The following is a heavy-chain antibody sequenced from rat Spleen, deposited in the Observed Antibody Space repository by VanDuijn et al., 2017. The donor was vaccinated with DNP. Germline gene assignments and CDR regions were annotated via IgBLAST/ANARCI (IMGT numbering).Heavy chain of an antibody. J-gene: IGHJ1*01. CDR2: IWAGGST. Sequence: QVQLEESGPGLVQPSETLSLTCTVSGFSLTANGVGWVRQPLGKGLVWMGTIWAGGSTNYNSAVQSRLSITRDTSKSQVFLKMNSLQPEDTGTYHAARHRPRGVWGNFDFWGPGTMVTVSS. V-gene: IGHV2-72*01. D-gene: IGHD1-11*01. CDR3: ARHRPRGVWGNFDF. CDR1: GFSLTANG.